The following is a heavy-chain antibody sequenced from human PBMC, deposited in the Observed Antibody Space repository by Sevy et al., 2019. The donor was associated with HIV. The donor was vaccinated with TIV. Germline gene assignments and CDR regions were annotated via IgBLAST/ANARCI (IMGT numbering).Heavy chain of an antibody. D-gene: IGHD6-13*01. Sequence: GGSLRLSCAASGFTFSSYGMHWVRQAPGKGLEWVAVLSFDGSNKYYADSVKGRFTISRENSKNTLYLQMSSLRPEDTAVYYCAKEGSSSSWYDPYYFDYWGQGTLVTVSS. V-gene: IGHV3-30*18. CDR2: LSFDGSNK. CDR3: AKEGSSSSWYDPYYFDY. CDR1: GFTFSSYG. J-gene: IGHJ4*02.